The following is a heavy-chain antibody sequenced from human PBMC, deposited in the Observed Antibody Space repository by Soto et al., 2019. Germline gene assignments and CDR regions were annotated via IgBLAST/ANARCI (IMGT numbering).Heavy chain of an antibody. CDR2: IDSSGEK. CDR3: ARRHLAVAVSPWFDP. CDR1: GLSITDSEMG. J-gene: IGHJ5*02. Sequence: QVTLKESGPVLVKPTETLTLRCTVSGLSITDSEMGVSWIRQPPGQPLEWLAHIDSSGEKSYRTFLKSRLAISTDTSKSQIGLTMTNMDPADTATYYCARRHLAVAVSPWFDPWGQGIPVTVSS. D-gene: IGHD6-19*01. V-gene: IGHV2-26*01.